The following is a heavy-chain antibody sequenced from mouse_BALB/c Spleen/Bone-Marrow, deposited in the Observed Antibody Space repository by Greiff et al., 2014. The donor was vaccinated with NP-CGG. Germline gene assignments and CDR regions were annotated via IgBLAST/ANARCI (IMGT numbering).Heavy chain of an antibody. CDR2: ISSGGSYT. V-gene: IGHV5-9-1*01. CDR1: GFTFSTYA. CDR3: ARITTVVATGDY. J-gene: IGHJ2*01. Sequence: EVKVVESGGGLVKPGGSLKLSCAASGFTFSTYAMSWVRQTPEKRLEWVATISSGGSYTYYPDSVEGRFTISRDNAKNTLYLQRSSLRSEDTAMYYCARITTVVATGDYWGQGTTLTVSS. D-gene: IGHD1-1*01.